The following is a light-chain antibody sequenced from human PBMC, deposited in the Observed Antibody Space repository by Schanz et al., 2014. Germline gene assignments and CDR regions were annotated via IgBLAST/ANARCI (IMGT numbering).Light chain of an antibody. Sequence: IQMTQSPSSLSASVGDRITITCRASQSIGTYLNWYQLKPGKAPNLLIYAASILQNRVPSRFSGSGSGTDFTLTISSLQPEDFATYYCQQGDSFPLTFGGGTTVEIK. CDR3: QQGDSFPLT. CDR2: AAS. CDR1: QSIGTY. V-gene: IGKV1-39*01. J-gene: IGKJ4*01.